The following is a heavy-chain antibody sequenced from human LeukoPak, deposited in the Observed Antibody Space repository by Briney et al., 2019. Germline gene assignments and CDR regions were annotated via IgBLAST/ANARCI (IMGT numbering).Heavy chain of an antibody. CDR1: GFTFSSYW. D-gene: IGHD5-24*01. CDR2: INSDGSST. CDR3: ARSMVTIPIPGGY. Sequence: GWSLRLSCAASGFTFSSYWMHWVRQAPGKGLVWVSRINSDGSSTSYADSVKGRFTISRDNAKNTLYLQMNSLRAEDTAVYYCARSMVTIPIPGGYWGQGTLVTVSS. J-gene: IGHJ4*02. V-gene: IGHV3-74*01.